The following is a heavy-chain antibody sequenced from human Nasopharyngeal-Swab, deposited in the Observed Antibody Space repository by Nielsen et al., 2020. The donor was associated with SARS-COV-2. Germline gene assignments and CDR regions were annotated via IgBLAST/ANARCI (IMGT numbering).Heavy chain of an antibody. D-gene: IGHD6-13*01. Sequence: SETLSLTCAVYGGSFSGYYWSWIRQPPGKGLEWIGEINHSGSTNYNPSLKSRVTISVDTSKNQFSLKLSSVTAADTAVYYCASRGSIAAAGVYWGQGTLVTVSS. CDR1: GGSFSGYY. V-gene: IGHV4-34*01. CDR2: INHSGST. CDR3: ASRGSIAAAGVY. J-gene: IGHJ4*02.